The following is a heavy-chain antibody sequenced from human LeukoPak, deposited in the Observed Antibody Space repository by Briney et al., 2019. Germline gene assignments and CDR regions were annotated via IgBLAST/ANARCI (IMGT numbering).Heavy chain of an antibody. CDR1: GFTFSSYG. Sequence: GGSLRLSCAASGFTFSSYGMHWVRQAQGEGLEWVAVISYDGSNKYYADSVKGRFTISRDNSKNTLYLQMNSLRAEDTALYYCAKSRLSGINDAFDIWGQGTMVTVSS. CDR2: ISYDGSNK. D-gene: IGHD3-3*01. CDR3: AKSRLSGINDAFDI. V-gene: IGHV3-30*18. J-gene: IGHJ3*02.